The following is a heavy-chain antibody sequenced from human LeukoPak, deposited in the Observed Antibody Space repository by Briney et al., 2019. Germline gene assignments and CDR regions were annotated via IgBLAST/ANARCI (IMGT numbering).Heavy chain of an antibody. V-gene: IGHV3-30*18. CDR1: GFTFSSYG. Sequence: GGSLRLSCAASGFTFSSYGMHWVRQAPGKGLEWVAVISYDGSNKYYAGSVKGRFTISRDNSKNTLYLQMNSLRAEDTAVFYCAKGAYYYDSSGYLLDYWGQGTLVTVSS. D-gene: IGHD3-22*01. CDR3: AKGAYYYDSSGYLLDY. CDR2: ISYDGSNK. J-gene: IGHJ4*02.